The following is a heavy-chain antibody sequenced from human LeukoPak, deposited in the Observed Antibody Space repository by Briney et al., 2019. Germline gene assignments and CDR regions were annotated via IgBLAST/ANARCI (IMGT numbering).Heavy chain of an antibody. V-gene: IGHV4-39*01. Sequence: PSETLSLTCTVSGGSINSLSYYWGWVRQTPGKGLEWIGSINYSGNSYSDPSLKSRVTMSIDTSNNQFFLKMTSVTAADTAMYYCARHRSALPQHWYFELWGRGTLVTVSS. CDR3: ARHRSALPQHWYFEL. CDR2: INYSGNS. CDR1: GGSINSLSYY. J-gene: IGHJ2*01.